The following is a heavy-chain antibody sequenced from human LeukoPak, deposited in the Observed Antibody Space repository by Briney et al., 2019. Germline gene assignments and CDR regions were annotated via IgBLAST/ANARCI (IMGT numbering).Heavy chain of an antibody. D-gene: IGHD3-3*01. CDR3: AREFDFWSGYLDY. CDR1: GGTLSSYT. CDR2: IIPILGIA. V-gene: IGHV1-69*04. J-gene: IGHJ4*02. Sequence: KPGSSVKVSCKASGGTLSSYTISWVRQAPGQGLEWVGRIIPILGIANYAQKFQGRVTITADKSTSTAYMELSSLRSEDTAVYYCAREFDFWSGYLDYWGQGTLVTVSS.